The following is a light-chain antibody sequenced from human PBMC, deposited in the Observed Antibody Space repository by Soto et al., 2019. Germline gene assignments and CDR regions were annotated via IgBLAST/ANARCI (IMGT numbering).Light chain of an antibody. CDR1: QSVSSSY. CDR3: QQYGSSRT. CDR2: GAS. J-gene: IGKJ1*01. V-gene: IGKV3-20*01. Sequence: EIVLTQSPGTLSLSPGERATLSCRASQSVSSSYLAWYQQKPGQAPRLLIYGASSRAPGIPDRFSGSGSGTYFTLTISRLEPEDFAVYYCQQYGSSRTFGQGTKVEIK.